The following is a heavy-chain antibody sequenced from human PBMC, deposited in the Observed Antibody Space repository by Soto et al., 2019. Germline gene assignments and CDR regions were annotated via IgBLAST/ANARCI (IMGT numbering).Heavy chain of an antibody. V-gene: IGHV1-69*06. Sequence: SVKVSFKASGGTFSSYAISWVRQAPGQGLEWMGGIIPIFGTANYAQKFQGRVTITADKSTSTAYMELSSLRSEDTAVYYCARKVPYYYDSSGQRDAFDIWGQGTMVTVSS. D-gene: IGHD3-22*01. CDR1: GGTFSSYA. CDR2: IIPIFGTA. CDR3: ARKVPYYYDSSGQRDAFDI. J-gene: IGHJ3*02.